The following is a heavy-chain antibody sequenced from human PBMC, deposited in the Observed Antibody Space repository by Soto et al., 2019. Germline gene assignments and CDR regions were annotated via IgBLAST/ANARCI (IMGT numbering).Heavy chain of an antibody. V-gene: IGHV5-10-1*01. CDR1: GYSFSNYW. D-gene: IGHD2-2*02. Sequence: PGESLKISCQGSGYSFSNYWIGWVRQMPGKGLKWMGRINPSDSYTTYSPSFQGHVTISADKSISTAYLQWSGLKASDTAMYYCARLGYCTGTSCYTFDSWGQGTLVTVSS. CDR3: ARLGYCTGTSCYTFDS. CDR2: INPSDSYT. J-gene: IGHJ4*02.